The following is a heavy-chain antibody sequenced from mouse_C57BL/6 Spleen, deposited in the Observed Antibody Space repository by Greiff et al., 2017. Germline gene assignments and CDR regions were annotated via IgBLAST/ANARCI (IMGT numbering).Heavy chain of an antibody. CDR2: IDPENGDT. CDR1: GFNIKDDY. V-gene: IGHV14-4*01. Sequence: EVQLQQSGAELVRPGASVKLSCTASGFNIKDDYMHWVKQRHEQGLEWIGWIDPENGDTEYAPKFQGKATLTADPSSNSAYLQLSSLTSEDTAVYYSAIYYYSSPYFDYWGQGTTLTVSS. D-gene: IGHD1-1*01. J-gene: IGHJ2*01. CDR3: AIYYYSSPYFDY.